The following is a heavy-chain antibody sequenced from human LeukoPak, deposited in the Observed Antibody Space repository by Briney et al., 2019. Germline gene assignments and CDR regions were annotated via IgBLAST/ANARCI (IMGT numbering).Heavy chain of an antibody. V-gene: IGHV3-15*01. D-gene: IGHD3-10*02. J-gene: IGHJ6*02. CDR1: LLTLSNAW. CDR2: IKIKIDGGTI. CDR3: CQHLHKITMCHVDYYGMDV. Sequence: GGALRLSRAASLLTLSNAWLSWVRQPPGKGLEWVGRIKIKIDGGTIDYAAPVKGRFTISRVDSKNTLYKQMNSLKTEDTAVYYCCQHLHKITMCHVDYYGMDVWGQGTTVTVSS.